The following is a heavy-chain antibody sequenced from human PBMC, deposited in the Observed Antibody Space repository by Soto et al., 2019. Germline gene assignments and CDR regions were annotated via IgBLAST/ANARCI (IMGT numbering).Heavy chain of an antibody. CDR3: ARALLDPAVALDV. D-gene: IGHD3-10*01. V-gene: IGHV3-21*01. CDR1: GFTFSSYT. J-gene: IGHJ3*01. CDR2: ISSSTSYI. Sequence: PGGSLRLSCAASGFTFSSYTMNWVRQAPGKGLEWVSSISSSTSYIYYADSVKGRFTISRDNAKNSLYLQMNSLRAEDTAVYYCARALLDPAVALDVWGQGTMVTVSS.